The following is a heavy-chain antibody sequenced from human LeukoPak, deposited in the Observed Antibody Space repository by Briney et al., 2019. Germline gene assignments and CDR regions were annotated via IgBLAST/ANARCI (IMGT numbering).Heavy chain of an antibody. Sequence: GGSLRVSCAASGFSVSSNYMSWVRQAPGKGLEWVSVIYSGDSTNYTDSVKGRFTISRDNSKNTLYLQMNSLRPEDTAVFYCAKARGGYCSGTSCYANIDYWGQGTLVTVSS. J-gene: IGHJ4*02. CDR3: AKARGGYCSGTSCYANIDY. CDR1: GFSVSSNY. CDR2: IYSGDST. D-gene: IGHD2-2*01. V-gene: IGHV3-53*05.